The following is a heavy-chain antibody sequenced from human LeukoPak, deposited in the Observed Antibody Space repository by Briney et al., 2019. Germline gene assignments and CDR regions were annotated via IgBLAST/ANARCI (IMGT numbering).Heavy chain of an antibody. V-gene: IGHV3-23*01. J-gene: IGHJ4*01. CDR1: GFTFSNYA. D-gene: IGHD3-22*01. Sequence: GGSLRLSCAASGFTFSNYAMSWVRQAPGKGLEWVSSIGSGGTTHYADSVKGRFTISRDNSKNTLFLQMNSLRAEDTAVYYCAKYFYDGSTYSIDYCGHGTLVTVSS. CDR2: IGSGGTT. CDR3: AKYFYDGSTYSIDY.